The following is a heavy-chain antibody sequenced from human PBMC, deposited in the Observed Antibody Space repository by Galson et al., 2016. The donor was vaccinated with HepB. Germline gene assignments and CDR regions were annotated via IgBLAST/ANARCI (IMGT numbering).Heavy chain of an antibody. CDR1: GYTFTSYY. CDR3: ARGADSSSYSYYYGMDV. Sequence: SVKVSCKASGYTFTSYYIHWVRQAPGQGLEWVRIINPSGGSTSYPQKFQGRLTLTRDTSTSTVYMELSSLRSEDTAVYYCARGADSSSYSYYYGMDVWGQATTVTVSS. V-gene: IGHV1-46*01. CDR2: INPSGGST. D-gene: IGHD3-22*01. J-gene: IGHJ6*02.